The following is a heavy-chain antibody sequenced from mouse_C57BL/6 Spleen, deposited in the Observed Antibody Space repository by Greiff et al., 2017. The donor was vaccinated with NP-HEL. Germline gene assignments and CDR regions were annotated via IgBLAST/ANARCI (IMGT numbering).Heavy chain of an antibody. CDR1: GFSFTTYA. Sequence: EVQLVESGGGLVQPKRSLKLSCAASGFSFTTYAMNWVRQAPGKGLEWVARIRSKSNNYATYYADSVKDRFTISRDESESMLYLQMNNVKTEDTAMYYCVRHKGDYWGQGTSVTVAS. CDR2: IRSKSNNYAT. V-gene: IGHV10-1*01. CDR3: VRHKGDY. J-gene: IGHJ4*01.